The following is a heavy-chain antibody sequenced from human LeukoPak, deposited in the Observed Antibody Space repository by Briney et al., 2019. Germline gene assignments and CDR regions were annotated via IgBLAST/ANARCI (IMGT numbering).Heavy chain of an antibody. J-gene: IGHJ6*03. CDR1: GGSISSYY. D-gene: IGHD3-22*01. CDR2: IYYSGST. Sequence: PSETLSLTCTVSGGSISSYYWSWIRQPPGKGLEWIGYIYYSGSTNYNPSLKSRVTISVDTSKNQFSLKLSSVTAADTAVYYCARDRVYYDSSGYPPVGYYYYYMDVWGKGTTVTVSS. V-gene: IGHV4-59*01. CDR3: ARDRVYYDSSGYPPVGYYYYYMDV.